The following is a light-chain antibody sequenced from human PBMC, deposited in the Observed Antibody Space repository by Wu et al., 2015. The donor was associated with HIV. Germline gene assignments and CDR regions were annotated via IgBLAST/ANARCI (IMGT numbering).Light chain of an antibody. Sequence: DIQMTQSPSTLSASVGDRVTITCRASQSISSWLAWYQQKPGKAPNLLIYKTSNLQTGVPSRFSGSGSGTEFTLTISRLQPDDFATYYCRHYSSYFFYSFGQGTKLEIK. CDR1: QSISSW. J-gene: IGKJ2*03. CDR2: KTS. V-gene: IGKV1-5*03. CDR3: RHYSSYFFYS.